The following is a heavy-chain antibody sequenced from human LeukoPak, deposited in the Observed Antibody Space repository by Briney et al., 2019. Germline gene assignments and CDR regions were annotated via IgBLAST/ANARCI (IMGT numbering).Heavy chain of an antibody. CDR2: VSYDGSNE. V-gene: IGHV3-30*18. CDR1: GFTFSSYG. D-gene: IGHD1-7*01. Sequence: QSGGSLRLSCAASGFTFSSYGMHWVRQAPGKGLEWVAIVSYDGSNEYYADSVKGRFTISRDNSKNTLYLQMNSLRAEDTAVYYCAKPLGGTTEGYYYYGMDVWGQGTTVTVSS. CDR3: AKPLGGTTEGYYYYGMDV. J-gene: IGHJ6*02.